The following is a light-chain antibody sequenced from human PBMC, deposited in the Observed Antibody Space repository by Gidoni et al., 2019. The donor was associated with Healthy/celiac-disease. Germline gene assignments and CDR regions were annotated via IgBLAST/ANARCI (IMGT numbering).Light chain of an antibody. CDR1: QSVSSN. CDR3: QKYNNWPRS. CDR2: GAS. V-gene: IGKV3-15*01. Sequence: IVITQSPATLSVSPGERATLSCRASQSVSSNLACYQQKPGQAPRLLIYGASTRATGIPARFSGSGSGTEFTLTISSLQSEDFAVYYCQKYNNWPRSFGQGTKLEIK. J-gene: IGKJ2*03.